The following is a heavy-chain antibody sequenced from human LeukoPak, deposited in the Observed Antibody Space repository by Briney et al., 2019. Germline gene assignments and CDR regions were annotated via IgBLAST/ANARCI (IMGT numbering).Heavy chain of an antibody. D-gene: IGHD6-13*01. Sequence: SETLSLTCTVSGGSISSYYWSWIRQPPGKGLEWIGYIYYSGSTNYNPSLKSRVTISVDTSKNQFSLKLSSVTAADTALYYCARGTGTWYYYWGQGTLVTVSS. CDR3: ARGTGTWYYY. CDR1: GGSISSYY. V-gene: IGHV4-59*12. CDR2: IYYSGST. J-gene: IGHJ4*02.